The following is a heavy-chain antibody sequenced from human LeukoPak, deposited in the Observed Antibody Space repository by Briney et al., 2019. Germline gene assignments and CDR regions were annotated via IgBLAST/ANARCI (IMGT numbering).Heavy chain of an antibody. J-gene: IGHJ4*02. D-gene: IGHD3-10*01. Sequence: SETLSLTCTVSGDAMTSYYRSWIRQPPGKGLEWIGYIYSSGSTNYNPSLKSRVTISVDTSKNQFSLKLTSVTAADTAVYYCARAYYYGSGSYGLDYWGQGTLVTVSS. CDR2: IYSSGST. V-gene: IGHV4-59*01. CDR1: GDAMTSYY. CDR3: ARAYYYGSGSYGLDY.